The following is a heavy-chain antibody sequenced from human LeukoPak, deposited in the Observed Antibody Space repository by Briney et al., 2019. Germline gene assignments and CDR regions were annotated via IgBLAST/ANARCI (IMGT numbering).Heavy chain of an antibody. CDR2: VSYTSSST. D-gene: IGHD2-21*01. V-gene: IGHV3-11*06. CDR3: ARGQYSFDY. CDR1: GFTFTDYY. J-gene: IGHJ4*02. Sequence: PGGSPRLSCAASGFTFTDYYMSWIRQAPGKGLEWVSYVSYTSSSTTYADSVKGRFTISRDNAKNSLYLQMNSLKAEDTAVYYCARGQYSFDYWGQGTLVSVSS.